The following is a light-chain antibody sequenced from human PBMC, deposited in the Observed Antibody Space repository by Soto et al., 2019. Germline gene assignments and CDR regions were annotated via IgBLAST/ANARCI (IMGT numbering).Light chain of an antibody. CDR3: CSYAGSYKGYV. CDR2: DVS. CDR1: SSDVGGYHY. Sequence: QSVLTQPRSVSGSPRQSVTISCTGTSSDVGGYHYVSWYQQHPGKAAKLMIYDVSKRPSGVPDRFSGSKSGNTASLTISGLQAEDEADYYCCSYAGSYKGYVFGTGTKLTVL. J-gene: IGLJ1*01. V-gene: IGLV2-11*01.